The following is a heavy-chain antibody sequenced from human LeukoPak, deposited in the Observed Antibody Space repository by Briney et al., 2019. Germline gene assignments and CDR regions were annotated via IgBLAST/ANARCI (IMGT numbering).Heavy chain of an antibody. CDR2: IYYSGST. Sequence: SETLSLTCTVSGGSISSSSYSWGWIRQPPGKGLEWIGSIYYSGSTYYNPSLKSRVTISVDTSKNQFSLKLSSVTAADTAVYYCASPIAAAAGWGQGTLVTVSS. J-gene: IGHJ4*02. CDR3: ASPIAAAAG. CDR1: GGSISSSSYS. V-gene: IGHV4-39*01. D-gene: IGHD6-13*01.